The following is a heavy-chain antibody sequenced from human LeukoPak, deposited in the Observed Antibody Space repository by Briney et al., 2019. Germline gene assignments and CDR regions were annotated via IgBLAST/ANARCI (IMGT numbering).Heavy chain of an antibody. CDR3: ARADPVDY. V-gene: IGHV1-2*02. Sequence: ASVKVSCKVSGYTFTDYYMHWVRRAPGQGLEWMGWINSNTGGTKFAQKFQDRVTMTRDTSIRTVYMELSSLRSDDTAVYYCARADPVDYWGQGTHITVSS. CDR2: INSNTGGT. CDR1: GYTFTDYY. J-gene: IGHJ4*02.